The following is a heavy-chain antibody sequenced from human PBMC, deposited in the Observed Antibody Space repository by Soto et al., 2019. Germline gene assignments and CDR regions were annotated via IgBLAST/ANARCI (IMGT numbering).Heavy chain of an antibody. J-gene: IGHJ4*02. D-gene: IGHD3-3*01. V-gene: IGHV3-48*03. Sequence: PGGSLRLSCAASGFTFSSYEMNWVRQAPGKGLEWVSYISSSGYTIYYADSVQGRFTISRDNAKNSLYLQMNSLRAEDTAVYYCARDTIGGYYMFDYWGQGTLVTVSS. CDR1: GFTFSSYE. CDR2: ISSSGYTI. CDR3: ARDTIGGYYMFDY.